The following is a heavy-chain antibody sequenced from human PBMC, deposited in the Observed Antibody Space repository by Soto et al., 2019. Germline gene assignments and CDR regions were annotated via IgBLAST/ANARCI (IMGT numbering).Heavy chain of an antibody. V-gene: IGHV3-74*01. CDR2: ISNDGSIT. J-gene: IGHJ4*02. CDR3: AKDLTWNQADY. D-gene: IGHD1-1*01. Sequence: GESLKISCEASGFTFSNYWMHWVRQTPGTGLVWVSRISNDGSITNYADSVKGRFTISRDNAKNTLYLQMNSLRAEDTAVYYCAKDLTWNQADYWGQGALVTVSS. CDR1: GFTFSNYW.